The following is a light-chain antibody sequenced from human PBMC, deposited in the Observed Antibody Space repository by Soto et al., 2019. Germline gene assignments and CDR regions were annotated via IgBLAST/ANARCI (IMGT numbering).Light chain of an antibody. Sequence: QSALTQPASVSGSPGQSITISCTGTSSDVGDYNYVSWYQQHPGKAPKLMIYDVSNRPSGVSNRFSRSKSGNTASLTISGLQAEDEADYYCSSYTSSSTLVFGGGTKLTVL. J-gene: IGLJ2*01. CDR1: SSDVGDYNY. V-gene: IGLV2-14*01. CDR3: SSYTSSSTLV. CDR2: DVS.